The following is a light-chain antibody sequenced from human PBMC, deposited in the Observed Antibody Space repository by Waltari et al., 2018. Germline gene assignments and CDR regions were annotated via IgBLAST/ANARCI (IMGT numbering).Light chain of an antibody. V-gene: IGLV2-11*01. CDR1: TNELGSYNY. CDR3: CSYAGSYTWV. CDR2: DVT. Sequence: SALTQPRSVSGSPGPSVPIPCTGTTNELGSYNYVPWYQQHPGKAPKLIILDVTKRPSGVPDRLSGSKSGNTASLTISGLRAEDEAEYYCCSYAGSYTWVFGGGTKLTVV. J-gene: IGLJ3*02.